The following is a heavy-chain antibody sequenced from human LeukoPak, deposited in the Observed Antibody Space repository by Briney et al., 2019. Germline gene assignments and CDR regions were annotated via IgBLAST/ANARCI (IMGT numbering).Heavy chain of an antibody. J-gene: IGHJ6*03. CDR1: GYTFTGYY. CDR2: INTNSGGT. D-gene: IGHD3-10*01. V-gene: IGHV1-2*02. Sequence: ASVKVSCKASGYTFTGYYMHWVRQAPGQGLEWMGWINTNSGGTNYAQKFQGRVTMTRDTSISTAYMELSRLRSDDTAVYYCARTAMVRGVMGPYYMDVWGKGTTVTISS. CDR3: ARTAMVRGVMGPYYMDV.